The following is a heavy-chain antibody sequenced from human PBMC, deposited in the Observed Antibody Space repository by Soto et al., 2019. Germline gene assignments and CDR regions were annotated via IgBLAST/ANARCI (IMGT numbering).Heavy chain of an antibody. CDR1: GYTFTSYD. CDR2: RNPNSGNT. Sequence: QVQLVQSGAEVKKPGASVKGSCKASGYTFTSYDINWVRQATGQGLEGMGWRNPNSGNTGYAQKFQGIVTMTRNTSISTAYMELSSLRSEDTALYYCASRGYSSSGYYYYYYGMGAWGQGTTVPVSS. J-gene: IGHJ6*01. CDR3: ASRGYSSSGYYYYYYGMGA. V-gene: IGHV1-8*01. D-gene: IGHD6-13*01.